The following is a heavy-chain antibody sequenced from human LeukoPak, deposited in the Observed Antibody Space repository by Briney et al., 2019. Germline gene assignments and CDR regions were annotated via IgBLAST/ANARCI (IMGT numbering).Heavy chain of an antibody. D-gene: IGHD2-2*01. CDR1: GGSINSSSYY. V-gene: IGHV4-39*01. J-gene: IGHJ6*03. Sequence: PSETLSLTCTVSGGSINSSSYYWGWIRQPPGKGLEWIGSIYYSGSTYYNPALKSRVTISVDTSKNQFSLKLSSVTAADTAVYYCARRAGYCSSTSCRMDVWGKGTTVTVSS. CDR2: IYYSGST. CDR3: ARRAGYCSSTSCRMDV.